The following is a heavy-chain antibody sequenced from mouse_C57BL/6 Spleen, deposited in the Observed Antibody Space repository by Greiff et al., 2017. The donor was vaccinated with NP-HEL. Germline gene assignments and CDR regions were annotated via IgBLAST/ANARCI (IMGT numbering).Heavy chain of an antibody. V-gene: IGHV14-1*01. CDR2: IDPEEGDT. CDR1: GFNIKDYY. CDR3: TTVYYYGSNAMDY. J-gene: IGHJ4*01. D-gene: IGHD1-1*01. Sequence: EVQLQQSGAELVRPGASVKLSCTASGFNIKDYYMHWVKQRPEQGLEWIGRIDPEEGDTEYAPKFQGKATMTADTSSNTAYLQLSSLTSEDTAVYYCTTVYYYGSNAMDYWGQGTSVTVSS.